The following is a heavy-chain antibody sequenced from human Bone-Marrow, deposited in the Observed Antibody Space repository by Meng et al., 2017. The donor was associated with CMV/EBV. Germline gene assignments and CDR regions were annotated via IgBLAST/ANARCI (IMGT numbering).Heavy chain of an antibody. CDR1: GFTFSNYA. CDR3: ARSPYDFWPFYFDY. V-gene: IGHV3-64*02. CDR2: ISGNGGST. D-gene: IGHD3-3*01. Sequence: GESLKISCAASGFTFSNYAMYWVRRAPGKGLEYVSAISGNGGSTYYADSVKGRFTISRDNSKNTLYLQLGSLRPEDMAVYYCARSPYDFWPFYFDYWGQGTLVTVSS. J-gene: IGHJ4*02.